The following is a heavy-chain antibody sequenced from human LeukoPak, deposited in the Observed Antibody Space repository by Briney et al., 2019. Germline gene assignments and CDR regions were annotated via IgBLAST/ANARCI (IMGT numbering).Heavy chain of an antibody. J-gene: IGHJ4*02. V-gene: IGHV4-59*08. CDR2: IYYSGST. CDR3: ARLSYDYGGNSIDY. CDR1: GGSISSYY. D-gene: IGHD4-23*01. Sequence: SETLSLTCTVSGGSISSYYWSWIRQPPGKGLEWIGYIYYSGSTNYNPSLKSRVTISVDTSKNQFSLKLSSVTAAETAVYYCARLSYDYGGNSIDYWGQGTLVTVSS.